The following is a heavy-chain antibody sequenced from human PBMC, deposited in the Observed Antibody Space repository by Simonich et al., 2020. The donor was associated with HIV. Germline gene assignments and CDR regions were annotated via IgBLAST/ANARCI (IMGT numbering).Heavy chain of an antibody. Sequence: QVQLQQWGAGLLKPSETLSLTCAVYGGSFSGYYWNWIRKPPGKGLEWIGETNHSGNNHEDPSLSSRVTIPEATSKNQFSLKRSAVTAAATAVYYCASAGRSSGSSFYWYFDLWGRGTLVTVSS. CDR3: ASAGRSSGSSFYWYFDL. J-gene: IGHJ2*01. CDR2: TNHSGNN. V-gene: IGHV4-34*01. CDR1: GGSFSGYY. D-gene: IGHD1-26*01.